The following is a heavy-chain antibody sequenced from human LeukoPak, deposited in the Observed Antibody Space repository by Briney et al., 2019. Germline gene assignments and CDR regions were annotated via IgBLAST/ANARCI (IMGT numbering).Heavy chain of an antibody. CDR3: ARQGIAAAGTTNNWFDP. CDR2: IYYSGST. D-gene: IGHD6-13*01. Sequence: SETLSLTCTVSGGSISSYYWSWIRQPLGKGLEWVGYIYYSGSTNYNPSLKSRVTISVDTSKNQFSLKLSSVTAADTAVYYCARQGIAAAGTTNNWFDPWGQGTLVTVSS. CDR1: GGSISSYY. J-gene: IGHJ5*02. V-gene: IGHV4-59*08.